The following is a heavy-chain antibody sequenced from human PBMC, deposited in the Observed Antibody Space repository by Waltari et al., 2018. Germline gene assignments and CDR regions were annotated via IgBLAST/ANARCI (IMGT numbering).Heavy chain of an antibody. CDR2: KNQDGSKK. CDR1: GFTGRSAW. D-gene: IGHD2-15*01. V-gene: IGHV3-7*01. CDR3: ARDLSPDCGAGCYLDAFDV. Sequence: EGDLVEPGGGCVLPGGSLSLSCEASGFTGRSAWMTLVGLGPGRGLEEVAKKNQDGSKKNFWGSVKGRITISRDNAMNSLDLQMDSLRAEDPALYYCARDLSPDCGAGCYLDAFDVWGQGTMVTVSS. J-gene: IGHJ3*01.